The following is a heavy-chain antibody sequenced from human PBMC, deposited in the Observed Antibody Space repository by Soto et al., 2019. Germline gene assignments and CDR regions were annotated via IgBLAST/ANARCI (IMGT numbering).Heavy chain of an antibody. CDR1: GYTFTSYD. CDR2: MNPNSGNT. Sequence: ASVKVSCKASGYTFTSYDINWVRQATGQGLEWMGWMNPNSGNTGYAQKFQGRVTMTRNTSISTAYMELSSLRSEDTAVYYCARVSSNLAYYYMDVWGKGTTVTVSS. CDR3: ARVSSNLAYYYMDV. J-gene: IGHJ6*03. V-gene: IGHV1-8*01. D-gene: IGHD2-2*01.